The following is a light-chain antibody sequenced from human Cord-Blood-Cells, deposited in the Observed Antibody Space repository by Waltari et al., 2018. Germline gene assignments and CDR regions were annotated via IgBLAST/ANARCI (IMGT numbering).Light chain of an antibody. CDR3: QQLNSYPPYT. J-gene: IGKJ2*01. CDR1: QGISSY. Sequence: IQLTQSPSFLSASVGARVTIPCRASQGISSYLAWYQQKPGKAPKLLIYAASTLQSGVPSRFSGSGSGTEFTLTISSLQPEDFATYYCQQLNSYPPYTFGQGTKLEIK. CDR2: AAS. V-gene: IGKV1-9*01.